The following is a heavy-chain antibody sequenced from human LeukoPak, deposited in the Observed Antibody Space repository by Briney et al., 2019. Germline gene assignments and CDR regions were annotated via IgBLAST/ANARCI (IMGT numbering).Heavy chain of an antibody. Sequence: SETLSLTCAAYGGSFSGFYWSWVRQPPGKGLEWIGEINHSGNTHYNPSFKSRVTILVDTSRNQFSLKLTSVTAADAAVYYCARGPDSGSHFAWFDPWGQGTLVTVSS. J-gene: IGHJ5*02. D-gene: IGHD3-10*01. CDR2: INHSGNT. CDR1: GGSFSGFY. V-gene: IGHV4-34*01. CDR3: ARGPDSGSHFAWFDP.